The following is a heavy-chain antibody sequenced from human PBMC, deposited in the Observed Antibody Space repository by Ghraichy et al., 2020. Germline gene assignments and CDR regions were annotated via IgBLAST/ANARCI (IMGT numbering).Heavy chain of an antibody. D-gene: IGHD5-12*01. CDR2: IYYTGST. V-gene: IGHV4-59*01. Sequence: SETLSLTCTVSGGSISNYYWSWIRQPPGKGLEWIGYIYYTGSTNYNPSLKSRVTISVDTSKNQFSLKLSSVTAADTAVYYCVRFSGGYGTWGQGTLVTVSS. J-gene: IGHJ4*02. CDR3: VRFSGGYGT. CDR1: GGSISNYY.